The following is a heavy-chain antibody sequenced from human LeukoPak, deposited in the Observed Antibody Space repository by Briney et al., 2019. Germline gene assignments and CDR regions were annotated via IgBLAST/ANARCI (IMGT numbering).Heavy chain of an antibody. CDR2: INPNSGGT. CDR3: ARDELWNGYYSVNYNYYGMDV. J-gene: IGHJ6*02. Sequence: ASVKVSCKASGYTFTGYYMHWGRQAPGQGLEWMGRINPNSGGTNYAQKFQGRVTMTRDTSISTAYMELSRLTSDDTAVYYCARDELWNGYYSVNYNYYGMDVWGQGTTVTVSS. V-gene: IGHV1-2*06. CDR1: GYTFTGYY. D-gene: IGHD3-3*01.